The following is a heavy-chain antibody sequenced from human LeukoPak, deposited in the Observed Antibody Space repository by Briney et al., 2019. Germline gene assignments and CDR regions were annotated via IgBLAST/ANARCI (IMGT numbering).Heavy chain of an antibody. CDR2: IYYSGST. J-gene: IGHJ6*03. CDR3: ARSPFRYSYGYDYYYYYMDV. D-gene: IGHD5-18*01. Sequence: SETLSLTCTVSGGSISSYYWSWIRQPPGKGLEWIGYIYYSGSTNYNPSLKSRVTISVDTSKNQFSLKLSSVTAADTAVYYCARSPFRYSYGYDYYYYYMDVWGKGTTVTISS. V-gene: IGHV4-59*01. CDR1: GGSISSYY.